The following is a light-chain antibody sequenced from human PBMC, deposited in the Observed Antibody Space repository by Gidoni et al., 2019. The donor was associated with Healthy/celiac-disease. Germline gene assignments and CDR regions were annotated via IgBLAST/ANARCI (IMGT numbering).Light chain of an antibody. J-gene: IGKJ1*01. CDR2: AAS. CDR3: QQCYSTPVT. CDR1: QSISSY. V-gene: IGKV1-39*01. Sequence: DIQMTQPPSSLSASVGDRVTITCRASQSISSYLNWYQQKPGKAPKLLIYAASSLQSGVPSRFSGSGSGTDFTLTISSLQPEDFATYYCQQCYSTPVTFGQGTKVEIK.